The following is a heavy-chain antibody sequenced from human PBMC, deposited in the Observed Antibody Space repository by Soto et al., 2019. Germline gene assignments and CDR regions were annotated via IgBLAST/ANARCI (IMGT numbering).Heavy chain of an antibody. V-gene: IGHV4-38-2*01. J-gene: IGHJ4*02. CDR1: GYSISSVYY. Sequence: SETLSLTCAVSGYSISSVYYWGWIRQPPGKGLEWIGSIYHSGRTYYNPSLKSRVTISLDTSKNQFSLKLTSVTAAETALYFCATTSGCFPYWGQGTLVTVSS. CDR2: IYHSGRT. CDR3: ATTSGCFPY. D-gene: IGHD1-26*01.